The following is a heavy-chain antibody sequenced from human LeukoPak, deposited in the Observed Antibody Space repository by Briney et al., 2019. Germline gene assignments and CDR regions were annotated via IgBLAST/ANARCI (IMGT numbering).Heavy chain of an antibody. D-gene: IGHD6-25*01. CDR2: MYYSGTT. J-gene: IGHJ4*02. CDR1: GGSISSGTHS. V-gene: IGHV4-39*01. CDR3: CTYNSAAGFDY. Sequence: PSETLSLTCSVTGGSISSGTHSWGWIRQPPGKGLEWIGSMYYSGTTYHNPSLKSRVIMFVDTSKNQLSLKLSSVTAADTAVYYCCTYNSAAGFDYWGQGALVTVSS.